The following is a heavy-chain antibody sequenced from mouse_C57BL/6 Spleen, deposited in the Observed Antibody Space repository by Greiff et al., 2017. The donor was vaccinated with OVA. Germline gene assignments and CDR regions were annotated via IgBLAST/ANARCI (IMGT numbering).Heavy chain of an antibody. Sequence: QVQLQQSGPGLLQSSQTLSLSCSFSGFSLSTSGMGVSWLRQPSGKGLVWPAHTYSGDAKCNHPFLKSRLTISKDTSRNQVFLQITSVDTADTSTYYCARRDDGYYSYGGQGTLVTVSA. CDR1: GFSLSTSGMG. V-gene: IGHV8-12*01. J-gene: IGHJ3*01. CDR2: TYSGDAK. CDR3: ARRDDGYYSY. D-gene: IGHD2-3*01.